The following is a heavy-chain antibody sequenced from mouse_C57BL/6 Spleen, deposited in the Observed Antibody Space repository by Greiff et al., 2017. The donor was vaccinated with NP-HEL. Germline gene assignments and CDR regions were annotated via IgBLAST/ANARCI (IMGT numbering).Heavy chain of an antibody. CDR3: ARGGNWFAY. J-gene: IGHJ3*01. V-gene: IGHV5-9*01. CDR1: GFTFSSYT. CDR2: ISGGGGNT. D-gene: IGHD2-1*01. Sequence: EVKVVESGGGLVKPGGSLKLSCAASGFTFSSYTMSWVRQTPEKRLEWVATISGGGGNTYYPDSVKGRFTISRDNAKNTLYLQMSSLRSEDTALYYCARGGNWFAYWGQGTLVTVSA.